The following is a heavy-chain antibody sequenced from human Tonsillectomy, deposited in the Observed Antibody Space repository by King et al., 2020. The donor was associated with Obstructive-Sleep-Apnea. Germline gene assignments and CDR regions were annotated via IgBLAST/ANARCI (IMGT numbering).Heavy chain of an antibody. V-gene: IGHV3-23*04. Sequence: VQLVESGGGLVQPGGSLRLSCAASGFTFTSYALTVVRQAPGGGLEWVSTIIGSGGSTPYAHSVKGRFTISRDNSKNMLYLQMNSLRVEDTAIYYCARRAPVEYYLDFWRQGTLVTVSS. CDR2: IIGSGGST. D-gene: IGHD3-10*01. J-gene: IGHJ4*02. CDR3: ARRAPVEYYLDF. CDR1: GFTFTSYA.